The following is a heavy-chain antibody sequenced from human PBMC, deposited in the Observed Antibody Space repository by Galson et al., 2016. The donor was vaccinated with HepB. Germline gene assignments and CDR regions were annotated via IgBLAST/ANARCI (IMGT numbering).Heavy chain of an antibody. CDR3: ARSIKGPDYDSSGYGGRYFDY. Sequence: SETLSLTCSVSGASISSHYWSWIRQAPGKGPEWIGYIYYSGTTNYKSSLESRVTISIDTSKTQLSLKLTSVTAADTAVYYCARSIKGPDYDSSGYGGRYFDYWGQGDLVTVSS. V-gene: IGHV4-59*11. J-gene: IGHJ4*02. D-gene: IGHD3-22*01. CDR1: GASISSHY. CDR2: IYYSGTT.